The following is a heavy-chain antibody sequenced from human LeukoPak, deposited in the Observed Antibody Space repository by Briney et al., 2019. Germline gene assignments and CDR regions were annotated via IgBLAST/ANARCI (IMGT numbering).Heavy chain of an antibody. D-gene: IGHD3-22*01. V-gene: IGHV1-69*04. Sequence: GASVKVSCKTSGYTFTSYGISWVRQAPGQGLEWMGRIIPILGIANYAQKFQGRVTITADKSTSTAYMELSSLRSEDTAVYYCARALMIVGALDIWGQGTMVTVSS. CDR1: GYTFTSYG. CDR3: ARALMIVGALDI. J-gene: IGHJ3*02. CDR2: IIPILGIA.